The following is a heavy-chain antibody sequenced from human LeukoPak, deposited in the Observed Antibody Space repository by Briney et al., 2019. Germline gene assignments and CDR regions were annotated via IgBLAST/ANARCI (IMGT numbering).Heavy chain of an antibody. CDR3: ARLDSSGWSDY. Sequence: SETLSLTCAVYGGSFSGYYWSWIRQPPGKGLEWIGYIYYSGSTNYNPSLKSRVTISVDTSKNQFSLKLSSVTAADTAVYYCARLDSSGWSDYWGQGTLVTVSS. J-gene: IGHJ4*02. CDR1: GGSFSGYY. D-gene: IGHD6-19*01. CDR2: IYYSGST. V-gene: IGHV4-59*08.